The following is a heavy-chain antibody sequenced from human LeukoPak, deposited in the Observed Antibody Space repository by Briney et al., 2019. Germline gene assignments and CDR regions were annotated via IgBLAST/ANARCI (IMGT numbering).Heavy chain of an antibody. CDR2: IKPDGSGE. Sequence: GGSLRLSCAASGFIFSNYWMTWVRQAPGKALEWVANIKPDGSGEYYVDSLKGRFTISRDNAENSLFLQMNNLRAEDTAVYYCVTDQDREAFVWGQGTRVTVSS. V-gene: IGHV3-7*01. J-gene: IGHJ4*02. D-gene: IGHD3-16*01. CDR3: VTDQDREAFV. CDR1: GFIFSNYW.